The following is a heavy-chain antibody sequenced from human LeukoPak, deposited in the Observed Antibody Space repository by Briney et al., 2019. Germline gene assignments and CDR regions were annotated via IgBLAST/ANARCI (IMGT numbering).Heavy chain of an antibody. J-gene: IGHJ6*02. CDR3: AREDYYYGMDV. V-gene: IGHV3-53*01. Sequence: PGGSLRLSCAASGFTVSSNYMSWVRQAPGKGLEWVSVIYSSGSTYYADSVKGRFTISRDNSKNTLYLQMNSLRAEDTAVYYCAREDYYYGMDVWGQGTTVTVSS. CDR1: GFTVSSNY. CDR2: IYSSGST.